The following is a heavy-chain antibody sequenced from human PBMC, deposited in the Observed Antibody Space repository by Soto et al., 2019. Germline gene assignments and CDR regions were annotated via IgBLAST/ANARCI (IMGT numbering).Heavy chain of an antibody. CDR2: ISSSSSYI. CDR3: ARVLDYDYVWGSFHLNWFDP. J-gene: IGHJ5*02. D-gene: IGHD3-16*01. CDR1: GVSFSSYS. Sequence: GGSLRLSCAASGVSFSSYSMNWVRQAPGKGLEWVSSISSSSSYIYYADSVRGRFTISRDNAKNSLYLQMNSLGAEDTAVYYCARVLDYDYVWGSFHLNWFDPWGQGTLVTVSS. V-gene: IGHV3-21*01.